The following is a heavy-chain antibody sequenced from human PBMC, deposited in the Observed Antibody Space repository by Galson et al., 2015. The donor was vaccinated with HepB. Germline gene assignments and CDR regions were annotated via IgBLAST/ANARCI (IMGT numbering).Heavy chain of an antibody. CDR2: INQDASEK. CDR3: ARGHYGMDV. J-gene: IGHJ6*02. V-gene: IGHV3-7*05. CDR1: GFTFSGSW. Sequence: SLRLSCAASGFTFSGSWMSWVRQASGKGLEWVANINQDASEKYYVDSVEGRFTISRDNAKNSLDLQMNSLRVADTAVYYCARGHYGMDVWGQGTTVTVSS.